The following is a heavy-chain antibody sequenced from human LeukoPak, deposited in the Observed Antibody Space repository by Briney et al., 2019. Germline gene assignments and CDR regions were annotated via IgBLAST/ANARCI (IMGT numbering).Heavy chain of an antibody. D-gene: IGHD6-6*01. CDR1: GYTFTGNY. J-gene: IGHJ6*03. CDR2: INPNSGGT. Sequence: ASVKVSCKASGYTFTGNYMHWVRQAPGQGLEWMGWINPNSGGTNYAQKFQGRVTMTRDTSISTAYMELSRLRSDDTAVYYCARDSVPYYYYYYMDVWGKGTTVTISS. CDR3: ARDSVPYYYYYYMDV. V-gene: IGHV1-2*02.